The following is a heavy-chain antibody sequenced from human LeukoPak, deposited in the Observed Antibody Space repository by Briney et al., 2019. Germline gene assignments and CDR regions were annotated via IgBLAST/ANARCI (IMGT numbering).Heavy chain of an antibody. V-gene: IGHV3-30*03. CDR3: ATKLDRLATSDY. CDR2: ISRDGTNK. CDR1: GLTFSSYG. Sequence: PGGSLRLSCAASGLTFSSYGMHWVRQAPGKGLEWVAVISRDGTNKYYADSVKGRFTISRDNSKDTLYLEMNSLRVGDTAVYTCATKLDRLATSDYWGQGTLVTVSS. D-gene: IGHD5-12*01. J-gene: IGHJ4*02.